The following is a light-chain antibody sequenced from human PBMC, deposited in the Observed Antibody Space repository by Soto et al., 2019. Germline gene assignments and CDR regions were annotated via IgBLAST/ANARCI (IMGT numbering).Light chain of an antibody. CDR2: DAS. CDR3: QQYNSYPWT. V-gene: IGKV1-5*01. J-gene: IGKJ1*01. CDR1: QSINRW. Sequence: DIQMTQSPSTLSASVGDRVAITCWASQSINRWLAWYQQKPGRAPKLLIYDASSWESGVPSRFSGSGSGTEFTLTISSLQPDDFATYHCQQYNSYPWTFGQGTKVELK.